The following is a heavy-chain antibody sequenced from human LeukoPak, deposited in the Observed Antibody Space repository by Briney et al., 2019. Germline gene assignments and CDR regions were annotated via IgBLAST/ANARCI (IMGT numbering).Heavy chain of an antibody. V-gene: IGHV3-23*01. CDR2: ISNNGGYT. Sequence: GGSLRLSCAASGFTFSSSAMGWVRQAPGKGLEWVSAISNNGGYTYYADSVQGRFTISRDNSKSTLCLQMNSLRAEDTAVYYCAKQLGYCSDGSCYFPYWGQGTLVTVSS. J-gene: IGHJ4*02. CDR3: AKQLGYCSDGSCYFPY. CDR1: GFTFSSSA. D-gene: IGHD2-15*01.